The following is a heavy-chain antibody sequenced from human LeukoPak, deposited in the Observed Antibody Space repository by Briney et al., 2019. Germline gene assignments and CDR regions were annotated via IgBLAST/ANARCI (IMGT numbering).Heavy chain of an antibody. CDR2: ISCSSSYI. V-gene: IGHV3-21*01. D-gene: IGHD3-22*01. CDR3: ARVYYDSSGYYP. Sequence: GGSLRLSCAASGFTFSSYSMNWVRQAPGKGLEWVSSISCSSSYIYYADSVKGRFTISRDNAKNSLYLQMNSLRAEDTAVYYCARVYYDSSGYYPWGQGTLVTVSS. CDR1: GFTFSSYS. J-gene: IGHJ5*02.